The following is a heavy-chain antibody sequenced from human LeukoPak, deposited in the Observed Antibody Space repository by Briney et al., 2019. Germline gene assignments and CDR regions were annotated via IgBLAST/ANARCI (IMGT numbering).Heavy chain of an antibody. CDR3: ASALRSWFFDY. V-gene: IGHV3-30-3*01. J-gene: IGHJ4*02. CDR2: ISYDGSNK. CDR1: GFSFSSYA. Sequence: GGSLRLSCAASGFSFSSYAMTWVRQAPGKGLEWVAVISYDGSNKYYADSVKGRFTISRDNSKNTLYLQMNSLRAEDTAVYYCASALRSWFFDYWGQGTLVTVSS. D-gene: IGHD6-13*01.